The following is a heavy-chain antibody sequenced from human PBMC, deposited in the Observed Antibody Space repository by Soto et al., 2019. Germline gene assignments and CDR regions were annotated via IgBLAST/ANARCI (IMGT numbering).Heavy chain of an antibody. CDR1: GYTFTSYG. Sequence: SVKVSCKASGYTFTSYGISWVRQAPGQGLEWMGWIIPIYGTANYAQKFQGRVTITADESTSTAYMELSSLRSEATAVYYCARGGIAARPGNYYYYGMDVWGQGTTVTVSS. V-gene: IGHV1-69*01. CDR3: ARGGIAARPGNYYYYGMDV. D-gene: IGHD6-6*01. CDR2: IIPIYGTA. J-gene: IGHJ6*02.